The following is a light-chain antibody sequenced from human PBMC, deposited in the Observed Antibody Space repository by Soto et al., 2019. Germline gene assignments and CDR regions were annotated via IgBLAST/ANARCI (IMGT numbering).Light chain of an antibody. V-gene: IGKV3-20*01. CDR1: KNGSSSC. Sequence: LTQSLGTLSLSPEERATLSCRVSKNGSSSCLGWYQQKPGQAPGLLISGASSIATGVPERFSGSGSGTDFTLTISRLEPEDFAMYYCQQYGASVWTFGQGTKVDI. CDR2: GAS. CDR3: QQYGASVWT. J-gene: IGKJ1*01.